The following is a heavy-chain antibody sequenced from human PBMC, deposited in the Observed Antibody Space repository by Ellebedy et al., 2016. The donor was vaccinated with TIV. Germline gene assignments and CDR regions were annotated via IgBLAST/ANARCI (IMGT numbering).Heavy chain of an antibody. J-gene: IGHJ6*02. V-gene: IGHV3-11*04. Sequence: GESLKISCAASGFTFSDYYMTWIRQAPGKGLEWLSYISSSGSTIYYGDSVKGRFTVSRDNAKNSLYLQMDSLRAEDTAVYYCARDSLPNSGYTSGMDVWGQGTTVTVSS. CDR3: ARDSLPNSGYTSGMDV. D-gene: IGHD5-12*01. CDR1: GFTFSDYY. CDR2: ISSSGSTI.